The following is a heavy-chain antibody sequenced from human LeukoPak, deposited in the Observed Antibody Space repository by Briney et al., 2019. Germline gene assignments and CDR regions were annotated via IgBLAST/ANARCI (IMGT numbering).Heavy chain of an antibody. J-gene: IGHJ4*02. V-gene: IGHV3-7*03. CDR1: GFTFSSYW. CDR2: INHNGNVN. Sequence: GGSLRLSCAASGFTFSSYWMNWARQAPGKGLEWVASINHNGNVNYYVDSVKGRFTISRDNAKNSLYLQMNSLRAEDTAVYYCARWGYSYGYFDYWGQGTLVTVSS. D-gene: IGHD5-18*01. CDR3: ARWGYSYGYFDY.